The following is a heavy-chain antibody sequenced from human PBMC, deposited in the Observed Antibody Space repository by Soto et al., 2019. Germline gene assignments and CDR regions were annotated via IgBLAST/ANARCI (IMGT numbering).Heavy chain of an antibody. Sequence: ASVKVSCRASGYAFTSYYIHWVRQAPGQGLEWMGIINPSGGSTSYAQKFQGRVTMTRDTSTSTVYMELSSLRSEDTAVYYCARGPTYSSPNLDAFDIWGQGTMVTVSS. CDR2: INPSGGST. J-gene: IGHJ3*02. CDR3: ARGPTYSSPNLDAFDI. V-gene: IGHV1-46*01. CDR1: GYAFTSYY. D-gene: IGHD6-13*01.